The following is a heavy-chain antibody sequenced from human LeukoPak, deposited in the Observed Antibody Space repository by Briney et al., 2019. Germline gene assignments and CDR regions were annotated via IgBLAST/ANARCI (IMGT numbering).Heavy chain of an antibody. D-gene: IGHD2-21*01. V-gene: IGHV3-74*01. Sequence: GGSLRLSCAASGFSFSSYWMHWVRQAPGKGLVWVSRINSDGSSTSYADSVKGRFTISRDNSKNSLYLQMNSLRAEDTAVYYCAKERGGEFDYWGQGTLVTVSS. CDR3: AKERGGEFDY. CDR2: INSDGSST. J-gene: IGHJ4*02. CDR1: GFSFSSYW.